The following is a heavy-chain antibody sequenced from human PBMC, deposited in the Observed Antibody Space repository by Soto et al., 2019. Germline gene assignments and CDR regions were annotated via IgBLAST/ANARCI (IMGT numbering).Heavy chain of an antibody. CDR1: GFTFSSYS. D-gene: IGHD1-7*01. V-gene: IGHV3-21*01. CDR2: ISSSSSYI. Sequence: EVQLVESGGGLVKPGGSLRLSCAASGFTFSSYSMNWVRQAPGKGLEWVSSISSSSSYIYYADSVKGRFTISRDNAKNSLYLQMNSLRAEDTAVYYCARDSKDWNYEGNWFDPWGQGTLVTVSS. J-gene: IGHJ5*02. CDR3: ARDSKDWNYEGNWFDP.